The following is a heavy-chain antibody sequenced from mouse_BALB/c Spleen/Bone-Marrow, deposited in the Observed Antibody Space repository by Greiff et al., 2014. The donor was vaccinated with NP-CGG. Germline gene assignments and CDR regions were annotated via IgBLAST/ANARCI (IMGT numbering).Heavy chain of an antibody. CDR3: AREMVTGFAY. CDR1: GFTFSSYA. J-gene: IGHJ3*01. D-gene: IGHD2-2*01. CDR2: ISSGGST. V-gene: IGHV5-6-5*01. Sequence: EVQLVESGGGLVKPGGSLKLSCAASGFTFSSYAMSWVRQTPEKRLEWVASISSGGSTYCSDSVKGRFTISRDNARNILYLQMSSLRSEDTAMYYCAREMVTGFAYWGQGTLVTVSA.